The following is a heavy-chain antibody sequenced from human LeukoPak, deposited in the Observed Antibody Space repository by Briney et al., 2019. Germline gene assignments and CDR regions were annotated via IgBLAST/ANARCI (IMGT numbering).Heavy chain of an antibody. V-gene: IGHV4-38-2*01. D-gene: IGHD6-13*01. CDR3: ARGYYSSSWYGLDY. J-gene: IGHJ4*02. Sequence: SETLSLTCAVSGYSISSGYYWGWIRQPPGKGLEWIGSIYHSGSTNYNPSLKSRVTISVDTSKNQFSLKLSSVTAADTAVYYCARGYYSSSWYGLDYWGQGTLVTVSS. CDR1: GYSISSGYY. CDR2: IYHSGST.